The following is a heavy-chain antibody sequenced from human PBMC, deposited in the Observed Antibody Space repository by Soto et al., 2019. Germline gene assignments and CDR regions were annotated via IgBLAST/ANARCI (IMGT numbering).Heavy chain of an antibody. CDR2: IYYSGST. CDR1: GATISSSGYY. CDR3: ARRKCSGGSCYGNWYFDL. V-gene: IGHV4-39*01. D-gene: IGHD2-15*01. J-gene: IGHJ2*01. Sequence: SETLPLTCTVSGATISSSGYYWGWIRQPPGKGLEWIGSIYYSGSTYYNPSLKSRVTISVDTSKNQFSLKLSSVTAADTAVYYCARRKCSGGSCYGNWYFDLWGRGTLVTVSS.